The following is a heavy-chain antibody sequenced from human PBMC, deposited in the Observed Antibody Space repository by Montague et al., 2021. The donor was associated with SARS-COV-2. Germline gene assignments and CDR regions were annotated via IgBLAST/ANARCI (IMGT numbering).Heavy chain of an antibody. CDR1: GFIFSNYD. V-gene: IGHV3-48*03. J-gene: IGHJ4*02. D-gene: IGHD3-10*01. CDR2: ISSSGSTI. CDR3: ARDNGRITMVRGEFGADY. Sequence: SRRLSLSASGFIFSNYDMNWVRQAPGEGLECVSPISSSGSTIYYTDSVKGRFTISRDNAKNSLYLQMNSLRAEDTAVYYCARDNGRITMVRGEFGADYWGQGTPVIVSS.